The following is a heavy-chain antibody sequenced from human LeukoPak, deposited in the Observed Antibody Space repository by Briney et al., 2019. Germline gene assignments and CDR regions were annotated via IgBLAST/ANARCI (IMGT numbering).Heavy chain of an antibody. CDR3: AKGSGSGWYGWFAP. D-gene: IGHD6-19*01. CDR2: IWYDGSNK. Sequence: SGGSLRLSCAASGFTFSSYGMHWVRQAPGQGLEWVAVIWYDGSNKYYADSVKGRFTISRDNSKNTLYLQMNSLRAEDTAVYSCAKGSGSGWYGWFAPWGQGTLVTVSS. CDR1: GFTFSSYG. J-gene: IGHJ5*02. V-gene: IGHV3-33*06.